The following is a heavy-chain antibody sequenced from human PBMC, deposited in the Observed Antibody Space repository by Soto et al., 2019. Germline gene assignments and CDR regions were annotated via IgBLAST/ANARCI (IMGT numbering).Heavy chain of an antibody. CDR2: ISWNSGSI. CDR1: GFTFDDYA. CDR3: AKVGDRYSGYDDAFDI. V-gene: IGHV3-9*01. D-gene: IGHD5-12*01. J-gene: IGHJ3*02. Sequence: EVQLVESGGGLVQPGRSLRLSCAASGFTFDDYAMHWVRQAPGKGLEWVSGISWNSGSIGYADSVKGRFTISRDNAKNSLYLQMNSLRAEDTALYYCAKVGDRYSGYDDAFDIWGQGTMVTVSS.